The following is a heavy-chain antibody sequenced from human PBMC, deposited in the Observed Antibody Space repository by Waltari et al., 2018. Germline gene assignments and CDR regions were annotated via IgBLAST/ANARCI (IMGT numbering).Heavy chain of an antibody. CDR1: GGTFSSYA. CDR2: SSPILGTA. CDR3: ARGVVRTSSWFDP. D-gene: IGHD6-6*01. Sequence: QVQLVQSGAEVKKPGSSVKVSCKASGGTFSSYAISWVRQAPGQGLEWMGRSSPILGTANYEQKFQGRGTITADEATSTAYMELSSLRSEDTAVYYCARGVVRTSSWFDPWGQGTLVTVSS. V-gene: IGHV1-69*18. J-gene: IGHJ5*02.